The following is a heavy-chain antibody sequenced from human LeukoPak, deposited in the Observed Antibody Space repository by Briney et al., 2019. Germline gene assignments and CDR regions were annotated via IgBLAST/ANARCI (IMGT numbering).Heavy chain of an antibody. CDR1: GFTFSSYW. CDR3: ARDYAVRESFDI. Sequence: GGSLRLSCAASGFTFSSYWMHWVRQAPGEGLVWVARITSDGSSTSHADSVKGRFTISRDNAKNTLYLQMNSLRAEDTAVYYCARDYAVRESFDIWGQGTLLTVSS. D-gene: IGHD6-19*01. CDR2: ITSDGSST. J-gene: IGHJ3*02. V-gene: IGHV3-74*01.